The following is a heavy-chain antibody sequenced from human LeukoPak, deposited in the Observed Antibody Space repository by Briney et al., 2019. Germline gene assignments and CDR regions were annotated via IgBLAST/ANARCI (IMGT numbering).Heavy chain of an antibody. Sequence: GGSLRLSCAASGFTFSSYWMHWVRQAPGKGLVWVSRIKYDGTTTTYADSVKGRFSISRDNAKNTVDLQVNSLRDEDTAVYYCARGASSAYYVDYWGQGTLLTVSS. CDR3: ARGASSAYYVDY. V-gene: IGHV3-74*01. CDR2: IKYDGTTT. D-gene: IGHD3-22*01. CDR1: GFTFSSYW. J-gene: IGHJ4*02.